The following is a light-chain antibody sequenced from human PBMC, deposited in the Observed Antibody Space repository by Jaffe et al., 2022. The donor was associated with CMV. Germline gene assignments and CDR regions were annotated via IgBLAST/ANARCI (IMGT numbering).Light chain of an antibody. CDR1: TSDVGGYNY. J-gene: IGLJ2*01. CDR2: DVT. Sequence: QSALTQPASVSGSPGQSITISCTGTTSDVGGYNYVSWYQQHPGKAPKLIIFDVTVRPSGVSNRFSGSKSGNTASLTISGLQAEDEADYYCSSYTISTTRVFGGGTKLTVL. V-gene: IGLV2-14*03. CDR3: SSYTISTTRV.